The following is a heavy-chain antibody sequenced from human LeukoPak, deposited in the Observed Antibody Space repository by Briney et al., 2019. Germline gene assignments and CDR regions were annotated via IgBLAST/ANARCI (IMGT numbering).Heavy chain of an antibody. J-gene: IGHJ4*02. CDR2: INPNSGGT. Sequence: GASVKVSCKASGYTFTGYYMHWVRQAPGQGLEWMGWINPNSGGTNYAQKFQGRVTMTRDTSISTAYMELSRLRSDDTAVYYCARDPTYYDYVWGSYRHHFDYWGQGTLVTVSS. D-gene: IGHD3-16*02. CDR1: GYTFTGYY. CDR3: ARDPTYYDYVWGSYRHHFDY. V-gene: IGHV1-2*02.